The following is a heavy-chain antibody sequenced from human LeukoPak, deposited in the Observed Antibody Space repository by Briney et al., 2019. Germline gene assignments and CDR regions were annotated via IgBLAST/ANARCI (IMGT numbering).Heavy chain of an antibody. CDR3: ASYSYYYDSSGYFDY. CDR2: IYYSGST. J-gene: IGHJ4*02. CDR1: GCSISSGDYY. Sequence: SETLSLTCTVSGCSISSGDYYWSWIRQPPGKGLEWIGYIYYSGSTYYNPSLKSRVTISVDTSKNQFSLKLSSVTAADTAVYYCASYSYYYDSSGYFDYWGQGTLVTVSS. D-gene: IGHD3-22*01. V-gene: IGHV4-30-4*02.